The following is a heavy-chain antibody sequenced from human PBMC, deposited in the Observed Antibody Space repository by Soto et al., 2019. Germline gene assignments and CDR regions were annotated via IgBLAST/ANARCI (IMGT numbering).Heavy chain of an antibody. J-gene: IGHJ4*02. CDR3: AKLGYCSGGSCYHYYFDD. CDR2: ISAYNGNT. D-gene: IGHD2-15*01. Sequence: ASVKVSCKASGYTFTSYGISWVRQAPGQGLEWMGWISAYNGNTNYAQKLQGRVTMTTDTSTSTAYMELRSLRSDDTAVYYCAKLGYCSGGSCYHYYFDDWGQGTLVTVSS. V-gene: IGHV1-18*01. CDR1: GYTFTSYG.